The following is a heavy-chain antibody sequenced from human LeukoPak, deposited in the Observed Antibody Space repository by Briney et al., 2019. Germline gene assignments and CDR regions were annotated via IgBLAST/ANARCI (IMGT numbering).Heavy chain of an antibody. V-gene: IGHV4-39*01. CDR3: AIGPIFGVVIISSYFDY. J-gene: IGHJ4*02. Sequence: SETLSLTCTVSGGSISSSSYYWGWIRQPPGKGLEWIGSIYYSGSTYYNPSLKSRVTISVDTSKNQFSLKLSSVTASDTAVYYCAIGPIFGVVIISSYFDYWGQGTLVTVSS. CDR1: GGSISSSSYY. D-gene: IGHD3-3*01. CDR2: IYYSGST.